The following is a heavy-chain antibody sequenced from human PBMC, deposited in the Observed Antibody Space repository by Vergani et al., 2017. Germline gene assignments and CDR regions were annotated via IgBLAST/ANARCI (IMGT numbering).Heavy chain of an antibody. CDR1: GFIFSNYA. V-gene: IGHV3-66*01. CDR2: IYSGGST. CDR3: ARDHYDILTGLKDYYGMDV. J-gene: IGHJ6*02. Sequence: EVQLLESGGDLVQPGGSLRLSCAASGFIFSNYAMNWVRQAPGKGLEWVSVIYSGGSTYYADSVKGRFTISRDNSKNTLYLQMNSLRAEDTAVYYCARDHYDILTGLKDYYGMDVWGQGTTVTVSS. D-gene: IGHD3-9*01.